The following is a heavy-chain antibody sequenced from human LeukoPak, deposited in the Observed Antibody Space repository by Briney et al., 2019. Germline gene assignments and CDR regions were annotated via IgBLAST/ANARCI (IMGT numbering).Heavy chain of an antibody. CDR2: ISAYNGNT. J-gene: IGHJ5*02. CDR3: ARDIVVVPAAHNWFDP. V-gene: IGHV1-18*01. D-gene: IGHD2-2*01. Sequence: GASVKVSCKASGYTFTSYGISWVRQAPGQGLEWMGWISAYNGNTNYAQKLQGRVTMTTDTSTSTAYMELRSPRSDDTAVYYCARDIVVVPAAHNWFDPWGQGTLVTVSS. CDR1: GYTFTSYG.